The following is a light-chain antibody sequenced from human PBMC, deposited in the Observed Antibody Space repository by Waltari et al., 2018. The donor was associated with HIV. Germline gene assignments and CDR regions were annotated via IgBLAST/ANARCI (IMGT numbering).Light chain of an antibody. V-gene: IGLV3-1*01. J-gene: IGLJ2*01. Sequence: SYELTQPPSVSVSPGQTASISCSGDKLGDKYACWYQQRPGQSPVLVIYQDNNRPSAIPERFSGSNSGNTATLTISGTQAMDEAAYYCQAWDNSNVVFGGGTKLTVL. CDR2: QDN. CDR1: KLGDKY. CDR3: QAWDNSNVV.